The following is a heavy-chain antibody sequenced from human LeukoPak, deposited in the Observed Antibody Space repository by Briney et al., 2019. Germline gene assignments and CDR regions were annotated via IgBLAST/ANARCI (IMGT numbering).Heavy chain of an antibody. V-gene: IGHV1-18*01. CDR3: ARDYYDSSGYYYSVY. D-gene: IGHD3-22*01. CDR2: ISAYNGNT. CDR1: GYTFTSYG. Sequence: ASVKVSCKASGYTFTSYGISWVRQAPGQGLEWMGWISAYNGNTNYAQELQGRVTMTTDTSTSTAYMELRSLRSDDTAVYYCARDYYDSSGYYYSVYWGQGTLVTVSS. J-gene: IGHJ4*02.